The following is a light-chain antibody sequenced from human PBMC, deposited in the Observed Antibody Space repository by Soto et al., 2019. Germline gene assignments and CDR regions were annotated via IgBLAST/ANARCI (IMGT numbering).Light chain of an antibody. J-gene: IGLJ3*02. CDR2: DVS. CDR1: SSDVGVYNY. V-gene: IGLV2-11*01. Sequence: QSALTQPRSVSGSPGQSVTISCTGTSSDVGVYNYVSWYQQHPGKAPKLMMYDVSKRPSWVPDRFSGSKSGNTASLTISGLRPDDEADYFCCSYAGTFNLGVFGGGTKLTVL. CDR3: CSYAGTFNLGV.